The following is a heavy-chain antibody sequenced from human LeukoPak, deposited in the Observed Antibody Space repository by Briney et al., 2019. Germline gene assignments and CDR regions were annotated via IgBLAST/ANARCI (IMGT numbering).Heavy chain of an antibody. Sequence: GGSLRLSCAASGFTFSSYAMSWVRQAPGKGLEWVSAISGSGGSTYYAESVKGRFTIFRDNSKNTLYLQMNSLRAEDTAVYYCAKVGPYYYGSGRGYYFDYWGQGTLVTVSS. CDR1: GFTFSSYA. D-gene: IGHD3-10*01. CDR2: ISGSGGST. J-gene: IGHJ4*02. V-gene: IGHV3-23*01. CDR3: AKVGPYYYGSGRGYYFDY.